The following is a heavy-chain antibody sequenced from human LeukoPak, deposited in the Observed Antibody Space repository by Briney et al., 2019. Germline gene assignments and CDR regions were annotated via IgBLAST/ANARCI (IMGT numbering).Heavy chain of an antibody. CDR3: ARDGNDNGGYPDH. D-gene: IGHD3-22*01. CDR1: GYIFTSYY. J-gene: IGHJ4*02. CDR2: INPNNGGT. Sequence: GASVKVSCKASGYIFTSYYIHWIRQAPGQGLEWMGWINPNNGGTNYAQKFQGRVTMTRDTSISTAYMELSRLRSGDTAVYYCARDGNDNGGYPDHWGQGTLVSVSS. V-gene: IGHV1-2*02.